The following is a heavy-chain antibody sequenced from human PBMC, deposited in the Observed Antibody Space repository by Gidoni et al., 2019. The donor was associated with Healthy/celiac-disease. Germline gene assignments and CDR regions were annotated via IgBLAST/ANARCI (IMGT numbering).Heavy chain of an antibody. D-gene: IGHD1-1*01. CDR3: ARGGTRGQEDAFDI. CDR1: GFTFSSYE. Sequence: EVQLVESGGGLVQPGGSLRLSCAASGFTFSSYEMNWVRQAPGKGLEWVSYISSSGSTIYYADSVKGRFTISRDNAKNSLYLQMNSLRAEDTAVYYCARGGTRGQEDAFDIWGQGTMVTVSS. J-gene: IGHJ3*02. CDR2: ISSSGSTI. V-gene: IGHV3-48*03.